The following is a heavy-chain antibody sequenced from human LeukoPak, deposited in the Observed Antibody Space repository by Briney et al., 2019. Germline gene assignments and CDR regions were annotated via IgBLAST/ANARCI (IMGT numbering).Heavy chain of an antibody. Sequence: GGSLRLSCAASGFTFFSYDMCWVRQAPGKGLEWVSYISSSATTKYYADSVKGRFTISRDNAKNSLYLQMNSLRAEDTAVYYCARRYCSSTDCLFDYWGQGTLVTVSS. D-gene: IGHD2-2*01. CDR2: ISSSATTK. J-gene: IGHJ4*02. CDR1: GFTFFSYD. CDR3: ARRYCSSTDCLFDY. V-gene: IGHV3-48*03.